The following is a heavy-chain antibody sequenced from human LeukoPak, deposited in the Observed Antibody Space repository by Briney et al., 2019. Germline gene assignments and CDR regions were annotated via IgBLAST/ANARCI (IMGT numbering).Heavy chain of an antibody. CDR2: ISGSSTSI. CDR1: GSTFSTYG. CDR3: ARDVGYRSWFDP. D-gene: IGHD5-18*01. V-gene: IGHV3-48*01. Sequence: GGSLRLSCATSGSTFSTYGMHWVRQAPGKGLEWVSYISGSSTSIYHADSVKGRFTISRDNAKNSLYLQMNSLRAEDTAVYYCARDVGYRSWFDPWGQGTLVTVSS. J-gene: IGHJ5*02.